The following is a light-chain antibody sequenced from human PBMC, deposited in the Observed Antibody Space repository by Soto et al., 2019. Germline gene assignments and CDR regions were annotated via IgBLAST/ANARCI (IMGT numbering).Light chain of an antibody. J-gene: IGKJ2*01. CDR1: QSISSY. CDR2: AAS. CDR3: QQSYSFPYT. Sequence: VIWMTQSPSLLSASTGDRVTISCRVSQSISSYLAWYQQKPGKAPKLLIYAASTLQSGVPSRFSGSGSGTDFTLTISCMQSEDFATYYCQQSYSFPYTFGQGTKLEIK. V-gene: IGKV1D-8*01.